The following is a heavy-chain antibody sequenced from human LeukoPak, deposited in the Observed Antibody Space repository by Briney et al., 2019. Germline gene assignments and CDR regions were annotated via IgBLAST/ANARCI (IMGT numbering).Heavy chain of an antibody. V-gene: IGHV1-69*13. CDR3: AKVGGSYSRRQRYYFDY. J-gene: IGHJ4*02. Sequence: SVKVSCKASGGTFSSDAISWVRQAPGQGLEWMGGIIPIFGTANYAQKFQGRVTITADESTSTAYMELSSLRAEDTAVYYCAKVGGSYSRRQRYYFDYWGQGTLVTVSS. CDR1: GGTFSSDA. CDR2: IIPIFGTA. D-gene: IGHD1-26*01.